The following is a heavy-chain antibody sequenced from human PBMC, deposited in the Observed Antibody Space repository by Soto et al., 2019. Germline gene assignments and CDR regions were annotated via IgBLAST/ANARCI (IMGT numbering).Heavy chain of an antibody. J-gene: IGHJ4*02. CDR1: GGTFSSYT. V-gene: IGHV1-69*08. CDR3: ARDPSGYDLPAY. CDR2: IIPILGIA. Sequence: QVQLVQSGAEVKKPGSSVKVSCKASGGTFSSYTISWVRQAPGQGLEWMGRIIPILGIANYAQKFQGRVTXXAXQSMSTAYMELSSLRSEDTAVYYCARDPSGYDLPAYWGQGTLVTVSS. D-gene: IGHD5-12*01.